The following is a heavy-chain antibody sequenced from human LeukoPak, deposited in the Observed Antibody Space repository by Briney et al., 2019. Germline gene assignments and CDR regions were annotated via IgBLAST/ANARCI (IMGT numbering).Heavy chain of an antibody. CDR3: ATDVGAD. Sequence: GGSLRLSCAASGFTFSSSWMTWVRQAPGNGLQWVSNIKQDGSEKYYVDSVKGRFSISRDNAKNSLYLQMNSLRAEDTAVYYCATDVGADWGQGTLVTVSS. J-gene: IGHJ4*02. CDR1: GFTFSSSW. CDR2: IKQDGSEK. V-gene: IGHV3-7*01.